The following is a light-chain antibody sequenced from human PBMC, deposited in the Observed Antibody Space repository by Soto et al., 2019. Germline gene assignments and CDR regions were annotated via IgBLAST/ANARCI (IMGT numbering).Light chain of an antibody. J-gene: IGLJ1*01. CDR2: EVT. Sequence: QSALTQPASVSGSPGQSITISCTGTSSDVGNSNYVSWYQQHPGKAPKLMIYEVTYRPSGVSNRFSGSKSGNTASLTISGLQAEDEADYYCSSYTSGGTLAFVFGTGTKLTVL. V-gene: IGLV2-14*01. CDR3: SSYTSGGTLAFV. CDR1: SSDVGNSNY.